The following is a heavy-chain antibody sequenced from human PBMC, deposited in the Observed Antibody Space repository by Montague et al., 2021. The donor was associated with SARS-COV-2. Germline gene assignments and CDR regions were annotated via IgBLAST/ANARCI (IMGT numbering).Heavy chain of an antibody. Sequence: SLRLSCAASGFTFDDYGMTWVRQPPGKGLEWVSGINWNGADTGYADSVKGRFTISRDNSKNSLYLQMNSLRAEDTAFYYCARWVYSWSNYYFDYWGQGALVTVSS. V-gene: IGHV3-20*04. CDR2: INWNGADT. CDR3: ARWVYSWSNYYFDY. J-gene: IGHJ4*02. D-gene: IGHD1-26*01. CDR1: GFTFDDYG.